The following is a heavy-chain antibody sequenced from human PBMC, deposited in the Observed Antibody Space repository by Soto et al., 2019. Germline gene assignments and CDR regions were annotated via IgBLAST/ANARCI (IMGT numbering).Heavy chain of an antibody. CDR3: ARRWGYAIDY. CDR2: IYYSGST. V-gene: IGHV4-59*08. J-gene: IGHJ4*02. Sequence: SETLSLTCTVSGGSISSYYWSWIRQPPGKGLEWIGYIYYSGSTNYNPSLKSRVTISVDTSKNQFSLKLRSVTAADTAVYYCARRWGYAIDYWGQGTLVTVSS. D-gene: IGHD2-8*01. CDR1: GGSISSYY.